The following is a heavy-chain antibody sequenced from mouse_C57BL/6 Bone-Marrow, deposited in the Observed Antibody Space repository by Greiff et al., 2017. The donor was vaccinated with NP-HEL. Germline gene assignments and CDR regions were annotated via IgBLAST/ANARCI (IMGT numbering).Heavy chain of an antibody. J-gene: IGHJ2*01. CDR1: GYTFTSYW. Sequence: QVQLQQPGAELVKPGASVKMSCKASGYTFTSYWITWVKQRPGQGLEWIGDIYPGSGSTNYNEKFKSKATLTVDTSSSTAYMQLSSLTSVDSAVYYCARRDYYGSSYPYYFDYWGQGTTLTVSS. CDR3: ARRDYYGSSYPYYFDY. V-gene: IGHV1-55*01. D-gene: IGHD1-1*01. CDR2: IYPGSGST.